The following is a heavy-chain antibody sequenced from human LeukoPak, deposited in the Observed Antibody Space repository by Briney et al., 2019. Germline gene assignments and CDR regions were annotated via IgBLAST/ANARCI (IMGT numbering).Heavy chain of an antibody. Sequence: PGGSLRLSCAASGFTFANYWMSWVRQAPGKGLEWVANIRQDGSEKFYVDSVKGRFTISRDNDKSSLYLQMNSLSGEDTAVYFCARVGGSWELLLWGQGTLVTVS. CDR3: ARVGGSWELLL. CDR1: GFTFANYW. J-gene: IGHJ4*02. D-gene: IGHD2-15*01. CDR2: IRQDGSEK. V-gene: IGHV3-7*01.